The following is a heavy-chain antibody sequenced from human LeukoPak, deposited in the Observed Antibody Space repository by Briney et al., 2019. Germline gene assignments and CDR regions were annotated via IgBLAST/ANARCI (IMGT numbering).Heavy chain of an antibody. CDR2: INPNSGGT. Sequence: ASVNVSCKASGYTFTGYYMHWVRQAPGQGLEWMGWINPNSGGTNYAQKFQGRVTMTRDTSISTAYMELSRLRSDDTAVYYCARVSDDILTGYLFDYWGQGTLVTVSS. J-gene: IGHJ4*02. CDR1: GYTFTGYY. D-gene: IGHD3-9*01. V-gene: IGHV1-2*02. CDR3: ARVSDDILTGYLFDY.